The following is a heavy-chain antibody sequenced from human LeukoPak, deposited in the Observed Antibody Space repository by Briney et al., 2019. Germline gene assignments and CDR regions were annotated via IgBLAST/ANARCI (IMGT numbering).Heavy chain of an antibody. D-gene: IGHD2-8*02. V-gene: IGHV1-18*01. J-gene: IGHJ6*03. CDR3: ARVVLAPYYYYMDV. CDR2: ISAYNGNT. CDR1: GYTFTSYG. Sequence: ASVKVSCKASGYTFTSYGISWVRQAPGQGLEWMGWISAYNGNTNYAQKLQGRVTMTTDTSTSTAYMELRSLRSDDTAVYYCARVVLAPYYYYMDVWGKGTTVTVSS.